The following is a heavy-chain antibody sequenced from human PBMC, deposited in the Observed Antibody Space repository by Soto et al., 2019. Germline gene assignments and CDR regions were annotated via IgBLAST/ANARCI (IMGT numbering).Heavy chain of an antibody. CDR2: INAGNGNT. V-gene: IGHV1-3*01. CDR3: ARASHIVVVPAAIPGY. D-gene: IGHD2-2*01. CDR1: GYTFTGYA. Sequence: QVQLVQSGAEVKKPGASVKVSCKASGYTFTGYAMHWVRQAPGQRLEWMGWINAGNGNTKYSQKFQGRVTITRDTSASTAYMELSSLRSEDTAVYYCARASHIVVVPAAIPGYWGQGTLVTVST. J-gene: IGHJ4*02.